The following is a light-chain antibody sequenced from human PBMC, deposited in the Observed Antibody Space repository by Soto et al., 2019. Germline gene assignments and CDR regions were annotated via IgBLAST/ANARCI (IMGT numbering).Light chain of an antibody. V-gene: IGKV3-20*01. Sequence: EVVLTQSPDTLSLSPGERATLSCRASQAVTGNYLAWYQQKPGQAPRLLIYGASNRATGIPDRLSGSGSGTNFTLTISRLEPEDLAVYYCQQCGPSLKYTFGQGTKLEIK. CDR1: QAVTGNY. J-gene: IGKJ2*01. CDR3: QQCGPSLKYT. CDR2: GAS.